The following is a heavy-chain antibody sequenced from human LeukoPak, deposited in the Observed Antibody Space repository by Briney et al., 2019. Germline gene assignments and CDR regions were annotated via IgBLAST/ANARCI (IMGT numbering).Heavy chain of an antibody. D-gene: IGHD3-22*01. CDR3: AKDHHYYDSSGYSTDAFDT. Sequence: GGSLRLSCAASGFTFSSYAMHWVRQAPGKGLEWVAVISYDGSNKYYADSVKGRFTISRDNSKNTLYLQMNSLRAEDTAVYYCAKDHHYYDSSGYSTDAFDTWGQGTMVTVSS. J-gene: IGHJ3*02. CDR2: ISYDGSNK. V-gene: IGHV3-30-3*01. CDR1: GFTFSSYA.